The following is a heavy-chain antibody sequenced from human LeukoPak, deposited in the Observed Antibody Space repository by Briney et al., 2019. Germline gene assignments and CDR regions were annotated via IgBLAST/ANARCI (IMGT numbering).Heavy chain of an antibody. D-gene: IGHD3-3*01. CDR1: GGSISSSSYY. Sequence: PSETLSLTCTVSGGSISSSSYYWGWIRQPPGKGLEWIGSIYYSGSTYYNPSLKSRVTISVDTSKNQFSLKLSSVTAADTAVYYCARRYDFRSRDTEKGGFWFDPWGQGTLVTVSS. CDR2: IYYSGST. J-gene: IGHJ5*02. CDR3: ARRYDFRSRDTEKGGFWFDP. V-gene: IGHV4-39*01.